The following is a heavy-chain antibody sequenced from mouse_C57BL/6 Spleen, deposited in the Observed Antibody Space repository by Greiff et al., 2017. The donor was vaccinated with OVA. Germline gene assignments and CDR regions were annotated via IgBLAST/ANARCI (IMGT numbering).Heavy chain of an antibody. J-gene: IGHJ4*01. V-gene: IGHV1-22*01. Sequence: VQLQQSGPELVKLGASVKMSCKASGYTFTDYNMHWVKQSHGKSLEWIGYINPNNGGTSYNQKFKGKATLTVNKSSSTAYMELRSLTSEDSAVYYCARWGTTVVGVDYWGQGTSVTVSS. D-gene: IGHD1-1*01. CDR1: GYTFTDYN. CDR3: ARWGTTVVGVDY. CDR2: INPNNGGT.